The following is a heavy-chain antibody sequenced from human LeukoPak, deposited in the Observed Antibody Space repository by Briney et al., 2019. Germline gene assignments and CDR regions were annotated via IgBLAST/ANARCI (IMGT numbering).Heavy chain of an antibody. CDR3: TRDSGTYNWLDP. J-gene: IGHJ5*02. Sequence: GGALKLSCAASVFTFSGSSIHWVRQASAKAREWVGQIDKKENLYPTTSAASVTGRFTIYRDDSKNTAYLQRNSLKTEDTALYYCTRDSGTYNWLDPWGQGTVVTVSS. CDR2: IDKKENLYPT. CDR1: VFTFSGSS. D-gene: IGHD1-26*01. V-gene: IGHV3-73*01.